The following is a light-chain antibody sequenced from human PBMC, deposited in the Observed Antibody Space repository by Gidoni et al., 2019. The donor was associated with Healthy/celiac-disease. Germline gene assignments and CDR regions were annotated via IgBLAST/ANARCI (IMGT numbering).Light chain of an antibody. CDR2: AES. J-gene: IGKJ1*01. CDR3: QQSYTTVT. Sequence: DIQMTQSPSSLSASVGDRVTITCRASQSISSYLNWYQQKPGKAPKLLIYAESSLQSGVPSRFSGSGSGTDFTLTISSLQPEDFATYYCQQSYTTVTFXQXTKVEIK. CDR1: QSISSY. V-gene: IGKV1-39*01.